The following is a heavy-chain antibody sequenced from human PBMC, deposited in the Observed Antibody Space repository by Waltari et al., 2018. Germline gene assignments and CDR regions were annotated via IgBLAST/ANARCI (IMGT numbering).Heavy chain of an antibody. Sequence: QVQLQQWGAGLLKPSETLSLTCAVYGGSFSGYYWSWIRQPPGKGLEWIGEINHSGSTNYNPPLKSRVTISVDTSKNQFSLKLSSVTAADTAVYYCARVRFFSVGSYYLYYGMDVWGQGTTVTVSS. CDR3: ARVRFFSVGSYYLYYGMDV. CDR1: GGSFSGYY. V-gene: IGHV4-34*01. D-gene: IGHD1-26*01. J-gene: IGHJ6*02. CDR2: INHSGST.